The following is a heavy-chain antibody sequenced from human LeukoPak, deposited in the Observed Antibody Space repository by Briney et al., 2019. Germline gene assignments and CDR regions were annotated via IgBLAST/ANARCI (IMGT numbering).Heavy chain of an antibody. CDR2: IYTSGST. D-gene: IGHD2-15*01. J-gene: IGHJ3*02. CDR3: ARGGYAQKAFDI. V-gene: IGHV4-4*07. CDR1: GGSISSYY. Sequence: SETLSLTCTVSGGSISSYYWSWIRQPAGEGLEWIGRIYTSGSTNYNPSLKSRVPMSVDTSKNQFSLKLSSVTAADSAVYYCARGGYAQKAFDIWGQGTMVTVSS.